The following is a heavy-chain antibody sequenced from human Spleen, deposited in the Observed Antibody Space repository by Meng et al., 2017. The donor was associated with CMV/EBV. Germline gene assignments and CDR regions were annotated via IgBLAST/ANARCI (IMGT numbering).Heavy chain of an antibody. V-gene: IGHV3-53*01. Sequence: GESLKISCATSGFSFSTYGMDWVRQAPGKGLEWVSVIYSGGSTYYADSVKGRFTISRDNSKNTLYLQMNSLRAEDTAVYYCARDKTGTYYGMDVWGQGTTVTVSS. CDR2: IYSGGST. CDR1: GFSFSTYG. J-gene: IGHJ6*02. D-gene: IGHD1-1*01. CDR3: ARDKTGTYYGMDV.